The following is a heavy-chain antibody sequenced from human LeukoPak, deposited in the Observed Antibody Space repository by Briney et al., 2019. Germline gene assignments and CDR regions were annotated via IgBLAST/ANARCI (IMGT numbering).Heavy chain of an antibody. Sequence: ASVKVSCKASGYTFTNYGISWVRQAPGQGLEWMGWISPYNGNADYAQKLRGRVTMTTDTSTTTAYMELRSLRSDDTAVYYCARGWLQPYWYFDLWGRGTLVTVSS. J-gene: IGHJ2*01. CDR3: ARGWLQPYWYFDL. CDR2: ISPYNGNA. D-gene: IGHD5-24*01. CDR1: GYTFTNYG. V-gene: IGHV1-18*01.